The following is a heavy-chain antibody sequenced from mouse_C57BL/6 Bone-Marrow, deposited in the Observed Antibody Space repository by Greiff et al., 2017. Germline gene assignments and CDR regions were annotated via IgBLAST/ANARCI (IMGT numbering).Heavy chain of an antibody. CDR2: IDPEDGET. CDR1: GFNIKDYY. Sequence: VQLQQSGAELVKPGASVKLSCTASGFNIKDYYIHWVKQRPEQGLEWIGRIDPEDGETKYAPKFQDKATITADTSSNTAYLQLSSLTSEDSAVSYCTRSLMYYDTDYWGQGTTLTVSS. J-gene: IGHJ2*01. V-gene: IGHV14-2*01. CDR3: TRSLMYYDTDY. D-gene: IGHD1-1*01.